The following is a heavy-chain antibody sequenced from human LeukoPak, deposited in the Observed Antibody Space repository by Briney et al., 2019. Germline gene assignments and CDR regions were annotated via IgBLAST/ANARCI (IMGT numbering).Heavy chain of an antibody. Sequence: ASVKVSCKASGYTFTGYYMHWVRQAPGQGLEWMGWINPNSGGTNYAQKFQGRVTMTRDTSISTAYMELSRLRSDDTAVYYRARDLSLKPRRGYGSGSSGYWGQGTLVTVSS. J-gene: IGHJ4*02. CDR3: ARDLSLKPRRGYGSGSSGY. CDR1: GYTFTGYY. V-gene: IGHV1-2*02. D-gene: IGHD3-10*01. CDR2: INPNSGGT.